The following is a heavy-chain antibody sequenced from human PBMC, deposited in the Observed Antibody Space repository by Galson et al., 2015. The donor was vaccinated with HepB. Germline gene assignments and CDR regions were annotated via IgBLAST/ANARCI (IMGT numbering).Heavy chain of an antibody. J-gene: IGHJ4*02. CDR1: GFTFSRDW. V-gene: IGHV3-74*01. CDR3: ARGGPRGSYFDY. D-gene: IGHD1-26*01. Sequence: SLRLSCAASGFTFSRDWMHWVRQAPGKGLVWVSRIHSDGSSIYADSVQGRFTISRDNAKNTLYLQMNSLRAEGTAVYYCARGGPRGSYFDYWGRGTLVTVSS. CDR2: IHSDGSS.